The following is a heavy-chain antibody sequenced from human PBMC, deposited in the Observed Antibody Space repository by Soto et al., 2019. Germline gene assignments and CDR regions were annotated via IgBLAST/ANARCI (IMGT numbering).Heavy chain of an antibody. CDR3: LCGAYVGEVKH. V-gene: IGHV4-59*01. D-gene: IGHD2-21*01. Sequence: PSETLSLTCSVSGASITSYYSSWFRQPPGKGPEYIGYIHNGERTSYNPSLESRATISADTSKNQFSLRLSSVTAADTAMYYCLCGAYVGEVKHWGQGILVTVSS. CDR2: IHNGERT. CDR1: GASITSYY. J-gene: IGHJ4*02.